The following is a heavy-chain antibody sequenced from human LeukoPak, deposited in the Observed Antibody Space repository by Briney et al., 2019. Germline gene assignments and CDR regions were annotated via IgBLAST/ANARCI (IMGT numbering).Heavy chain of an antibody. CDR2: ISSSGSTI. CDR1: GFTFSSYE. Sequence: GRSLRLSCAASGFTFSSYEMNWVRQAPGKGLEWVSYISSSGSTIYHADSVKGRFTISRDNAKNSLYLQMNSLRAEDTAVYYCAKGSHSSGHYFDYWGQGTLVTVSS. D-gene: IGHD3-22*01. CDR3: AKGSHSSGHYFDY. V-gene: IGHV3-48*03. J-gene: IGHJ4*02.